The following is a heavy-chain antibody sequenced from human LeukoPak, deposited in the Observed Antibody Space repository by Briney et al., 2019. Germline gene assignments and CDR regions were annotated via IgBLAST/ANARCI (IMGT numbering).Heavy chain of an antibody. D-gene: IGHD2-2*01. Sequence: AGGSLRLSCAASGFTFSSYNMDWVRQAPGKGLEWVSFIDSSSRYIYQADSVKGRFTISRDNAKISVFLQMNSLRAEDTAVYYCARVGGHCTSTSCPPPDYWGQGTLVTVSS. CDR3: ARVGGHCTSTSCPPPDY. J-gene: IGHJ4*02. V-gene: IGHV3-21*01. CDR2: IDSSSRYI. CDR1: GFTFSSYN.